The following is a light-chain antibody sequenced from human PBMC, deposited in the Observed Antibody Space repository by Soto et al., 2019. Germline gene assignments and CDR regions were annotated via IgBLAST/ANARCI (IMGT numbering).Light chain of an antibody. J-gene: IGLJ3*02. CDR2: SND. CDR3: AAWDDSLNGWV. V-gene: IGLV1-44*01. CDR1: SSNIGSNT. Sequence: QSVLTQPPSVSGAPGQRVIISCSGSSSNIGSNTVNWYQQLPGTAPKLLIYSNDQRPSGVPDRFSASKSGTAASLAISGLQSEVEADYYCAAWDDSLNGWVFGGGTKLTVL.